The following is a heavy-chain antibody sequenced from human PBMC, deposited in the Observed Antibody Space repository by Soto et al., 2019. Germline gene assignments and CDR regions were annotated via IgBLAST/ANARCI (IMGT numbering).Heavy chain of an antibody. V-gene: IGHV1-46*01. D-gene: IGHD3-22*01. J-gene: IGHJ4*02. CDR3: ARDPGREGYYYDSTTYYFDY. CDR1: GYTFTSYY. Sequence: QVQLVQSGAEVKKPGASVKVSCKASGYTFTSYYMHWVRQAPGQGLEWMGIINPSGGSTSYAQKFQGRVTLTRDTSASTVNMYLNSLRSEDTAVYYCARDPGREGYYYDSTTYYFDYWGQGTLVTVSS. CDR2: INPSGGST.